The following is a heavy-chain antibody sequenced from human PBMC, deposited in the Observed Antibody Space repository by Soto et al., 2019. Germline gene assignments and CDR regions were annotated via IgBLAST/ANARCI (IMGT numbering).Heavy chain of an antibody. V-gene: IGHV2-5*02. D-gene: IGHD6-19*01. CDR2: IYWDDDK. Sequence: QITLTESGPTLVKPTQTLTLNCTFSGFSLSSPAVGVNWIRQPPGKALEWLALIYWDDDKQYSPSLKNRLTITKDTSKNQVVLTMTNMDPVDTATYYCAHGSGWLSDHWGQGTLVTVSS. CDR3: AHGSGWLSDH. J-gene: IGHJ4*02. CDR1: GFSLSSPAVG.